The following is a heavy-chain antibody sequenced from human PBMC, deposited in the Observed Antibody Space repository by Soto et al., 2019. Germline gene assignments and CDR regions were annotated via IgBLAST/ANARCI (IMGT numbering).Heavy chain of an antibody. Sequence: GESLKISCKGSGYSFTKYWIGWVRQMPGKGLEWMGIIYPGDSDTRYSPSFQGQVTISADKSISTAYLQWSSLKASDTAMYYCAKADYYYYYGMDVWGQGTTVTVSS. CDR2: IYPGDSDT. CDR3: AKADYYYYYGMDV. J-gene: IGHJ6*02. CDR1: GYSFTKYW. V-gene: IGHV5-51*03.